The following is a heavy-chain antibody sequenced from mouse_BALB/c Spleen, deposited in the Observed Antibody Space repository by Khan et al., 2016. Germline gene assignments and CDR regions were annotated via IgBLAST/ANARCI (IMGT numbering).Heavy chain of an antibody. CDR2: IDPANGNT. CDR3: ARWLLRAMDY. Sequence: EVELVESGAELVKPGASVKLSCTASGFNIKDTYMHWVKQRPEQGLEWIGRIDPANGNTKYDPKFQGKATITADTSSNTAYLQLSSLTSEDTAVCYCARWLLRAMDYWGQGTSVTVSS. V-gene: IGHV14-3*02. D-gene: IGHD2-3*01. CDR1: GFNIKDTY. J-gene: IGHJ4*01.